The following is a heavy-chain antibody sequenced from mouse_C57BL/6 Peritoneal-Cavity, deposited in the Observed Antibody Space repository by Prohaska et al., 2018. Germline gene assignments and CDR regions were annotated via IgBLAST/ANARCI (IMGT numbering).Heavy chain of an antibody. Sequence: EVQLVESGGGLVKPGGSLKLSCAASGFTFSDYGMHWVRQAPEKGLEWVAYISSGSSTIYYADTVKGRFTISRDNAKNTLFLQRTSLRSEDTAMYYCARDPAWFAYWGQGTLVTVSA. CDR1: GFTFSDYG. V-gene: IGHV5-17*01. CDR2: ISSGSSTI. J-gene: IGHJ3*01. CDR3: ARDPAWFAY.